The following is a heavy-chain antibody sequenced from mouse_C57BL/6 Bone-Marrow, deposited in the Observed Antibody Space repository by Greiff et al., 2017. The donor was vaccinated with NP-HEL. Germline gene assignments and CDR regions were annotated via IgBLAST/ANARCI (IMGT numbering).Heavy chain of an antibody. V-gene: IGHV1-81*01. CDR3: ARRQLRLQDY. Sequence: QVQLKESGAELARPGASVKLSCKASGYTFTSYGISWVKQRTGQGLEWIGEIYPRSGNTYYNEKFKGKATLTADKSSSTAYMELRSLTSEDSAVYFCARRQLRLQDYWGQGTTLTVSS. J-gene: IGHJ2*01. CDR2: IYPRSGNT. CDR1: GYTFTSYG. D-gene: IGHD3-2*02.